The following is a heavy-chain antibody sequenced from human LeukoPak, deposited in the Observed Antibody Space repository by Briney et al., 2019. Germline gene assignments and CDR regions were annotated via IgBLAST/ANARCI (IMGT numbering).Heavy chain of an antibody. CDR2: IYYSGST. CDR1: GVSISSGGSR. D-gene: IGHD7-27*01. J-gene: IGHJ4*02. V-gene: IGHV4-31*03. CDR3: ARDWGTYFDY. Sequence: SETLSLTCNVSGVSISSGGSRWSWIRQHPGKGLEWIGYIYYSGSTYYNPSLESRLTMSVDTSKNQFSLHLTSVTAADTAVYYCARDWGTYFDYWGQGTLVTVSS.